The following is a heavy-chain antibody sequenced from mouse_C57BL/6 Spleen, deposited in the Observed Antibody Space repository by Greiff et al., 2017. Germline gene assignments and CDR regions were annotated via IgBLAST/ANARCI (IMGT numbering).Heavy chain of an antibody. Sequence: EVKVEESGPGLVKPSQSLSLTCSVTGYSITSGYYWNWIRQFPGNKLEWMGYISYDGSNNYNPSLKNRISITRDTSKNQFFLKLNSVTTEDTATYYCARDQGTTVGGFAYWGQGTLVTVSA. CDR3: ARDQGTTVGGFAY. CDR1: GYSITSGYY. CDR2: ISYDGSN. V-gene: IGHV3-6*01. D-gene: IGHD1-1*01. J-gene: IGHJ3*01.